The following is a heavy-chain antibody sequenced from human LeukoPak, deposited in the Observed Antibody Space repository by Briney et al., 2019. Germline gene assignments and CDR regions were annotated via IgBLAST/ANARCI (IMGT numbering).Heavy chain of an antibody. D-gene: IGHD3-22*01. CDR1: GFTFSSYS. CDR2: IRSSSSYI. CDR3: ARKVITTSDYYGMDV. J-gene: IGHJ6*02. V-gene: IGHV3-21*01. Sequence: GGSLRLSCAASGFTFSSYSMNWVRQAPGKGLEWVSSIRSSSSYIYYADSAKGRFTISRDNAKNSLYLQMNSLRAEDTAVYYCARKVITTSDYYGMDVWGQGTTVTVSS.